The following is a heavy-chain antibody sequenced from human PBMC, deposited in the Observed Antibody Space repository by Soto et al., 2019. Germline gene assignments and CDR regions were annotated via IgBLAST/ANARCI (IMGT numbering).Heavy chain of an antibody. V-gene: IGHV3-23*01. CDR1: GFTFSSNS. D-gene: IGHD3-9*01. CDR3: VLRAGDY. CDR2: IGAGDDTT. J-gene: IGHJ4*02. Sequence: EVQLMESGGGVARPGGSLRLSCATSGFTFSSNSMNWVRQVPGKRLEWVSRIGAGDDTTYYTDSVEGRFTNSRDDSKGTLYLQMNSLKVEDTAIYFCVLRAGDYWGQGTLVTVSS.